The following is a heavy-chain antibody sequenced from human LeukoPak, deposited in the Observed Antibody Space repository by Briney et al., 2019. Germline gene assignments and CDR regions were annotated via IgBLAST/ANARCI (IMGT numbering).Heavy chain of an antibody. Sequence: PGGSLRLSCAASGFTFSSYWMSWVRQAPGKGLEWVANIKKDGSEKYYVDSVKGRFTVSRDNAKTSLYLQMNSLRAEDTAVYYCARDMVAGGPDYWGQGTLVTVSS. V-gene: IGHV3-7*01. D-gene: IGHD6-19*01. CDR3: ARDMVAGGPDY. J-gene: IGHJ4*02. CDR1: GFTFSSYW. CDR2: IKKDGSEK.